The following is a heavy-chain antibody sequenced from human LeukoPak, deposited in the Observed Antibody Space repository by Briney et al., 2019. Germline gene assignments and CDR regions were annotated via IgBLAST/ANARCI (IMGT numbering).Heavy chain of an antibody. D-gene: IGHD6-6*01. Sequence: SEILSLTCAVSGGSISSGGYSWSWIRQPPGKGLEWIGYIYHSGSTYYNPSLKSRVTISVDRSKNQFSLKLSSVTAADTAVYYCARTSIAARRANAFDIWGQGTMVTVSS. V-gene: IGHV4-30-2*01. CDR1: GGSISSGGYS. CDR3: ARTSIAARRANAFDI. J-gene: IGHJ3*02. CDR2: IYHSGST.